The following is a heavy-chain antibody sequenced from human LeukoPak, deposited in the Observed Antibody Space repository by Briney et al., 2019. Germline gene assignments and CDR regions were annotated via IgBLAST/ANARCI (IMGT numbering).Heavy chain of an antibody. D-gene: IGHD3-3*01. V-gene: IGHV4-38-2*02. CDR3: ARDGMRYYDFWSGYNWFDP. J-gene: IGHJ5*02. CDR1: GYSISSGYY. CDR2: IYHSGST. Sequence: SETLSLTCTVSGYSISSGYYWGWIRPPPGKGLEWIGSIYHSGSTYYNPSLKSRVTISVDTSKNQFSLKLSSVTAADTAVYYCARDGMRYYDFWSGYNWFDPWGQGTLVTVSS.